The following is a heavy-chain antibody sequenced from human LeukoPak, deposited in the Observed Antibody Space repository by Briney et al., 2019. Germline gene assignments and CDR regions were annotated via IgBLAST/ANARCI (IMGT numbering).Heavy chain of an antibody. CDR1: GGSISSGDYY. Sequence: PSETLSLTCTVSGGSISSGDYYWSWIRQPPGKGREWIGYIYYSGSTYYNPSLKSRVTISVDTSKNQFSLKLSSVTAADTAVYYCARVTTHYYYYYMDVWGKGTTVTVSS. CDR3: ARVTTHYYYYYMDV. V-gene: IGHV4-30-4*08. CDR2: IYYSGST. D-gene: IGHD4-11*01. J-gene: IGHJ6*03.